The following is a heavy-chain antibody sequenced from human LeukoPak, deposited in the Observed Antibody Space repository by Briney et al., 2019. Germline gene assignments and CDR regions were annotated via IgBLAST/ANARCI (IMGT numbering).Heavy chain of an antibody. J-gene: IGHJ6*03. CDR2: IYHSGKS. Sequence: SETLSLTCSVSGYSISSGYYWDWIRQPPGKGLEWIASIYHSGKSYYNPSLKSRVTISVDKSKNQFSLKLSSVTAADTAVYYCARVGPVQQLVSYYYYMDVWGKGTTVTVSS. CDR1: GYSISSGYY. V-gene: IGHV4-38-2*02. D-gene: IGHD6-6*01. CDR3: ARVGPVQQLVSYYYYMDV.